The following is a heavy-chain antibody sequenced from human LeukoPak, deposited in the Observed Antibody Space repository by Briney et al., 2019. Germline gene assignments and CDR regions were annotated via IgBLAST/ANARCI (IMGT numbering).Heavy chain of an antibody. CDR2: IYSTGST. CDR3: ARQIASAGTAGFDF. J-gene: IGHJ4*02. CDR1: GGSISSHY. D-gene: IGHD6-13*01. V-gene: IGHV4-4*07. Sequence: SETLSLSCNVSGGSISSHYWSWIRQPAGKGLEWIGRIYSTGSTNYNPSLKSRVTMSVDTSKNQFSLRLRSVTAADTAVYYCARQIASAGTAGFDFWGQGALVTVSS.